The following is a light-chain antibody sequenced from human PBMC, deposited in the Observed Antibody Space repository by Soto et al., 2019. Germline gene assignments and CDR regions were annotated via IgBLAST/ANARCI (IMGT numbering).Light chain of an antibody. CDR2: EGS. J-gene: IGLJ2*01. CDR3: CSYAGSSTWV. Sequence: QSALTQPASVSGSPGQSITISCTGTSSDVGSYNLVSWYQHYPGKAPKLMIYEGSKRPSGVSNRFSGSKSGNTASLTISGLQAEDEANYYCCSYAGSSTWVFGGGTKVTVL. CDR1: SSDVGSYNL. V-gene: IGLV2-23*01.